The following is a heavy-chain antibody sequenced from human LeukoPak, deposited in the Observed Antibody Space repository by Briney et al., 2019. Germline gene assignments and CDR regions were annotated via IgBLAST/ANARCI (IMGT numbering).Heavy chain of an antibody. J-gene: IGHJ4*02. Sequence: SVKVSCKASGGTFSSYAISWVRQAPGQGLEWMGRIIPILGIANYAQKFQGRVTITADKSASTAYMELSSLRSEDTAVYYCASGSSSWYGVDYWGQGTLVTVSS. D-gene: IGHD6-13*01. CDR1: GGTFSSYA. V-gene: IGHV1-69*04. CDR3: ASGSSSWYGVDY. CDR2: IIPILGIA.